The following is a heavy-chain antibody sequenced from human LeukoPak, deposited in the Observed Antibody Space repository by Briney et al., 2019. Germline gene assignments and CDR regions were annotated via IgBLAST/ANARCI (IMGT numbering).Heavy chain of an antibody. CDR3: ARVRFSYGSCYFDY. J-gene: IGHJ4*02. D-gene: IGHD5-18*01. CDR2: IYISGST. CDR1: GGSISSGSYY. V-gene: IGHV4-61*02. Sequence: SQTLSLTCTVSGGSISSGSYYWSWIRQPAGKGLEWIGRIYISGSTNYNPSLKSRVTISVDTSKNQFSLKLSSVTAADTAVYYCARVRFSYGSCYFDYWGQGTLVTVSS.